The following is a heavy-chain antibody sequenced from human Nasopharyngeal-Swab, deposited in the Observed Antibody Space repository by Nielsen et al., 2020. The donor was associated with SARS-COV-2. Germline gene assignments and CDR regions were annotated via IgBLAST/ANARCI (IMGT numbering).Heavy chain of an antibody. D-gene: IGHD2-2*01. Sequence: WIRQPPGKGLEWVANIKQDGSEKYCVDSVKGRFTISRDNAKNSLYLQMNSLRAEDTAVYYCASLGYCSSTSCTLRYYYYYGMDVWGQGTTVTVSS. CDR2: IKQDGSEK. J-gene: IGHJ6*02. V-gene: IGHV3-7*01. CDR3: ASLGYCSSTSCTLRYYYYYGMDV.